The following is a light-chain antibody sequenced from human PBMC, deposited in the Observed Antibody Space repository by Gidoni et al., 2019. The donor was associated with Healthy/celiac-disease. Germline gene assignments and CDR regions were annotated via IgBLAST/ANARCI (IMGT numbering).Light chain of an antibody. CDR2: DAS. J-gene: IGKJ4*01. CDR3: QQYDNLPLT. V-gene: IGKV1-33*01. CDR1: QDISNY. Sequence: NHLTPSPSSLSASVGDRVTITCQASQDISNYLNWYQQKPGKAPKLLIYDASNLETGVPSRFSGSGSGTDFTFTISSLQPEDIATYYCQQYDNLPLTFGGGTKVEIK.